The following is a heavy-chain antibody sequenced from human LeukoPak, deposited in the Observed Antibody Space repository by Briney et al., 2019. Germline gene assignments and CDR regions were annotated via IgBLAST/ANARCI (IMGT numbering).Heavy chain of an antibody. CDR1: GFIFSSYW. Sequence: GGSLRLSCTASGFIFSSYWMTRVRQAPGKGLEWVANIRQDGSEKNFVDSVKGRFTISRDNAKNSLYLQMNTLTAEDTAVYYCARDPIDYWGQGTLVTVTS. J-gene: IGHJ4*02. CDR2: IRQDGSEK. V-gene: IGHV3-7*01. CDR3: ARDPIDY.